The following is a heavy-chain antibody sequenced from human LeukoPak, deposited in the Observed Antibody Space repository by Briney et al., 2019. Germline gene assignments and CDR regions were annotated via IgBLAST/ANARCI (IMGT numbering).Heavy chain of an antibody. V-gene: IGHV1-8*03. Sequence: ASVKVSCKASGYTFTSYDINWVRQATGQGLEWMGWMNPNSGNTGYAQQFQGRVTITRNTSISTAYMELSSLRAEDTAVYYCAASAAYSSSDFDYWGQGTLVTVCS. J-gene: IGHJ4*02. D-gene: IGHD6-6*01. CDR1: GYTFTSYD. CDR3: AASAAYSSSDFDY. CDR2: MNPNSGNT.